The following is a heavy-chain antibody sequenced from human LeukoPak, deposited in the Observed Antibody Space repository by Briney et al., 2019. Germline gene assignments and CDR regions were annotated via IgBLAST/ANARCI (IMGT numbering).Heavy chain of an antibody. V-gene: IGHV1-46*01. CDR1: GYTFTNYY. CDR3: ARVSFSASGTYPYFDY. CDR2: INPPGGST. D-gene: IGHD3-10*01. Sequence: ASVKVSCKASGYTFTNYYLHWVRQAPGQGLEWMGMINPPGGSTNYAQKFQGRVTMTRDTSTSTVYMELSSLASEDTAAYYCARVSFSASGTYPYFDYWGQGTLVTVSS. J-gene: IGHJ4*02.